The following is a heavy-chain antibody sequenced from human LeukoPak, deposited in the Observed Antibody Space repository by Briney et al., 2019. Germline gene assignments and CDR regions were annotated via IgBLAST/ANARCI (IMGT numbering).Heavy chain of an antibody. CDR2: IYTSGST. D-gene: IGHD3-22*01. Sequence: SQTLSLTCTVSGGSISSGSYYWSWIRQPAGKGLEWIGRIYTSGSTNYNPSLKSRVTISVDTSKNQFSLKLSSVTAADTAVYYCARTYYYDSSGRPFDYWGQGTLVTVSS. CDR1: GGSISSGSYY. J-gene: IGHJ4*02. CDR3: ARTYYYDSSGRPFDY. V-gene: IGHV4-61*02.